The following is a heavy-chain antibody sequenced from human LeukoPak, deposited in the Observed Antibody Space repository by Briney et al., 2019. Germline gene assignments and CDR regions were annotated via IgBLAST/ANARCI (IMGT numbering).Heavy chain of an antibody. CDR2: ISSSSSYI. CDR1: GFTFSSYS. J-gene: IGHJ4*02. D-gene: IGHD1-20*01. CDR3: ARYNWNDGTDY. V-gene: IGHV3-21*01. Sequence: GGSLRLSCAASGFTFSSYSMNWVRQAPGKGLEWASSISSSSSYIYYADSVKGRFTISRDNAKNSLYLQMNSLRAEDTAVYYCARYNWNDGTDYWGQGTLVTVSS.